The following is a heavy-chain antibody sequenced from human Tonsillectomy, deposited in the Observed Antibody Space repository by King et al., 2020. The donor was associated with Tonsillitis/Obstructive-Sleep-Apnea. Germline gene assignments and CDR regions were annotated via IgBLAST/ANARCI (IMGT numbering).Heavy chain of an antibody. CDR1: GYSFTSYW. J-gene: IGHJ6*03. Sequence: QLVQSGAEVKKPGESLKISCKGSGYSFTSYWIGWVRQIPGKGLEWMGIIYPGYSDTRYSPSFQGQVTISADKSLRTAYLQWSSLKASDTAMYYCARRGYSCYDYRGDYYYYYYMDVWGKGTTVTVSS. CDR2: IYPGYSDT. D-gene: IGHD5-12*01. CDR3: ARRGYSCYDYRGDYYYYYYMDV. V-gene: IGHV5-51*01.